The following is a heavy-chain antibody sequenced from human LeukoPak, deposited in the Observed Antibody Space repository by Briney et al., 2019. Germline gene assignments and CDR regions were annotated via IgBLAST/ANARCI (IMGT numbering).Heavy chain of an antibody. V-gene: IGHV1-2*02. CDR3: ARDEEDSSGYYCNY. J-gene: IGHJ4*02. Sequence: ASVKVSCKASGYTFTGYYMHWVRQAPGQGLEWMGWINPNSGGTNYAQKFQGRVTMTRDTSISTAYMERSRLRSDDTAVYYCARDEEDSSGYYCNYWGQGTLVTVSS. CDR2: INPNSGGT. CDR1: GYTFTGYY. D-gene: IGHD3-22*01.